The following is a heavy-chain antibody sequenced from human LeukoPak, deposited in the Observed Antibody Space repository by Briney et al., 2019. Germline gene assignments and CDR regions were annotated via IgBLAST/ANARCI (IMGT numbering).Heavy chain of an antibody. J-gene: IGHJ4*02. V-gene: IGHV4-38-2*02. CDR2: IYHSGST. Sequence: SETLSLTCTVSGYSISSGYYWGWIRQPRGKGLEWVGSIYHSGSTYYNPSLKSRVTISVDTSKNQFSLKLSSVAAADTAVYYCATENSSRAWTGWGQGTLVTVSS. CDR3: ATENSSRAWTG. D-gene: IGHD3/OR15-3a*01. CDR1: GYSISSGYY.